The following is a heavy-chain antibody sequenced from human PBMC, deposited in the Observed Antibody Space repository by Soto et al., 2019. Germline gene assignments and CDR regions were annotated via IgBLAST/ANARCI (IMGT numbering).Heavy chain of an antibody. V-gene: IGHV1-46*01. CDR2: INPSGGST. CDR1: GYTFTSYY. D-gene: IGHD3-22*01. CDR3: AKCHYYDSSGKPPSDY. J-gene: IGHJ4*02. Sequence: ASVKVSCKASGYTFTSYYMHWVRQAPGQGLEWMGIINPSGGSTSYAQKFQGRVTMTRDTSTSTVYMELSSLRSEDTAVYYCAKCHYYDSSGKPPSDYWGQGTLVTVSS.